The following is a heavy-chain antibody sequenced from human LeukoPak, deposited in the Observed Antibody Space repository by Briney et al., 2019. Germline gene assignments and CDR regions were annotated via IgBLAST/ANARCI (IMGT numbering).Heavy chain of an antibody. Sequence: SVKVSCKASGGTFSSYGISWVRQAPGQGLEWMGGIIPIFGTANYAQKFQGRVTITTDESTSTAYMELSSLRSEDTAVYYCARDIAAAGLLDYWGQGTLVTVSS. CDR1: GGTFSSYG. J-gene: IGHJ4*02. CDR3: ARDIAAAGLLDY. CDR2: IIPIFGTA. D-gene: IGHD6-13*01. V-gene: IGHV1-69*05.